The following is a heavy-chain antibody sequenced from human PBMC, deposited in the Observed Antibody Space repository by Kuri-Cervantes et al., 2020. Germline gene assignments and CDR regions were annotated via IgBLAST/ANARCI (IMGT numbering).Heavy chain of an antibody. D-gene: IGHD3-3*01. Sequence: GGSLRLSCAASGFTFSSYSMNWVRQAPGKGLEWVSYISSSSSTIYYADSVKGRFTISRDNAKNSLYLQMNSLRDEDTAVYYCARKHYDFWPGRRNGMDVWGQGTTVTVSS. CDR1: GFTFSSYS. CDR2: ISSSSSTI. V-gene: IGHV3-48*02. CDR3: ARKHYDFWPGRRNGMDV. J-gene: IGHJ6*02.